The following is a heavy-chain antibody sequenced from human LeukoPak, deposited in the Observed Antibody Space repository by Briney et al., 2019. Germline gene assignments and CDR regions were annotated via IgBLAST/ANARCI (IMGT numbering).Heavy chain of an antibody. CDR2: ISSSRSNI. D-gene: IGHD3-22*01. V-gene: IGHV3-21*01. CDR3: ARDYDSSGLDAFDI. CDR1: GFTFSTYS. J-gene: IGHJ3*02. Sequence: GGSLRLSCAASGFTFSTYSMNWVRQAPGKGLEWVSSISSSRSNIYYADSVKGRFTISRDNAKNSLYLQMNSLRAEGTAVYYCARDYDSSGLDAFDIWGQGTMVTVSS.